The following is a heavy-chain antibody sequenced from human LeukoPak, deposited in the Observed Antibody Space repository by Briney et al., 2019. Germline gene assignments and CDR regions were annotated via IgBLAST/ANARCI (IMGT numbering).Heavy chain of an antibody. D-gene: IGHD2-2*01. CDR1: GGTFSSYA. J-gene: IGHJ6*02. CDR2: IIPILGIA. Sequence: ASVKVSCKASGGTFSSYAISWVRQAPGQGLEWMGRIIPILGIANYAQKFQGRVTITADNSTSTAYMELSSLRSEDTAVYYCARHSIVVVPAANDHYYGMDVWGQGTTVTVSS. V-gene: IGHV1-69*04. CDR3: ARHSIVVVPAANDHYYGMDV.